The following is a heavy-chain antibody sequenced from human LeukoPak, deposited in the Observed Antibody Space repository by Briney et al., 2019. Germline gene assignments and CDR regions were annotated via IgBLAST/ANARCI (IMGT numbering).Heavy chain of an antibody. J-gene: IGHJ4*02. Sequence: GGSLRLSCAASGFTFSSYSMNWVRQAPGKGLEWVSYISSSSSTIYYADSVKGRFTISRDNAKNSLYLQMNGLRAEDTAVYYCARDWIAAADYWGQGTLVTVSS. D-gene: IGHD6-13*01. CDR3: ARDWIAAADY. CDR2: ISSSSSTI. V-gene: IGHV3-48*04. CDR1: GFTFSSYS.